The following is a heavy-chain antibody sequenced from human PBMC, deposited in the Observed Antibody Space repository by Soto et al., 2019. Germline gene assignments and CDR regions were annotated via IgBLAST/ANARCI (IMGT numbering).Heavy chain of an antibody. V-gene: IGHV3-23*01. Sequence: AISGSGGSTYYADYVKGRFTISRGHSRNTLYLQMNSLRAEDTAVYYCAKEESYDFWSGYPPPDAFDLWGQGTMVTVSS. CDR2: ISGSGGST. J-gene: IGHJ3*01. CDR3: AKEESYDFWSGYPPPDAFDL. D-gene: IGHD3-3*01.